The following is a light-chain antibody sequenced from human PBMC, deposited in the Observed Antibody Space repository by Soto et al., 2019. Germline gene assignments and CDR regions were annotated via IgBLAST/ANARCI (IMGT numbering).Light chain of an antibody. Sequence: EIVSTQSPATLSLSPWERATLSCRASQSVSSYLAWYQQKPGQAPGLLIYDASNRATGIPARFSGNGSGTDFTLTISSLEPEDFAVYYCQQRSNWPLTFGGGTKVDI. J-gene: IGKJ4*01. CDR3: QQRSNWPLT. CDR2: DAS. V-gene: IGKV3-11*01. CDR1: QSVSSY.